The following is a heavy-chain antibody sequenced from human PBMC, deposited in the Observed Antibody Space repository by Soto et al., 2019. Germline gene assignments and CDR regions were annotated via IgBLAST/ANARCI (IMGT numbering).Heavy chain of an antibody. V-gene: IGHV3-23*01. CDR1: GFTFSSYA. CDR3: AKDRGRGYDWFDS. J-gene: IGHJ5*01. Sequence: EVQLLESGGGLVQPGGSLRLSCAASGFTFSSYAMSWVRQAPGKGREWVSAISGSGGSTFYADSVEGRFTISRDTSKNTLFVQMNSLRAEDTAVYYCAKDRGRGYDWFDSWGQGTLVTVSS. D-gene: IGHD5-12*01. CDR2: ISGSGGST.